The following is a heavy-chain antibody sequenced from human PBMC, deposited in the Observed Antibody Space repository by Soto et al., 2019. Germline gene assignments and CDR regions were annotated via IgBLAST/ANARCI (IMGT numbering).Heavy chain of an antibody. D-gene: IGHD4-17*01. CDR1: GGTFSSYA. CDR2: IIPIFGTA. J-gene: IGHJ6*02. V-gene: IGHV1-69*13. Sequence: ASVKVSCKASGGTFSSYAISWVRQAPGQGLEWTGGIIPIFGTANYAQKFQGRVTITADESTSTAYMELSSLRSEDTAVYYCARKSDGDYPDVWGQGTTVTVSS. CDR3: ARKSDGDYPDV.